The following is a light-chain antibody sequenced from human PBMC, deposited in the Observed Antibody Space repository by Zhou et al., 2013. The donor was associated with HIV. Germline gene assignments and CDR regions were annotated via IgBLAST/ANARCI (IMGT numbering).Light chain of an antibody. CDR1: QSISTW. CDR2: KAS. CDR3: QQYNGYPWT. V-gene: IGKV1-5*03. J-gene: IGKJ1*01. Sequence: DIQMTQSPSTLSASVGDRVTITCRASQSISTWLAWYQQKPGKAPKLLIYKASNLESGVPSRFSGSGSGTEFTLTISCLQPDDFATYYCQQYNGYPWTFGQGTKVEFK.